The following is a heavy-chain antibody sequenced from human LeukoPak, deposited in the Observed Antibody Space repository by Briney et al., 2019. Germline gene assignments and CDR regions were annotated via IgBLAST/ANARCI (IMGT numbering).Heavy chain of an antibody. Sequence: GGSLRLSCAASGFTFSSYATHWVRQAPGKGLEWVAVISYDGSNKYYADSVKGRFTISRDNSKNTLYLQMNSLRAEDTAVYYCARERCSSTSCRRNPDYWGQGTLVTVSS. J-gene: IGHJ4*02. V-gene: IGHV3-30*04. CDR2: ISYDGSNK. D-gene: IGHD2-2*01. CDR1: GFTFSSYA. CDR3: ARERCSSTSCRRNPDY.